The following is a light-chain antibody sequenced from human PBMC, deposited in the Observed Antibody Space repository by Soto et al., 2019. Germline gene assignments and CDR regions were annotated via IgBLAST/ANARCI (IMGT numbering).Light chain of an antibody. CDR3: QQYGASPWT. Sequence: EIVLTQSPGTLSLSPGERATLSCRASQSVSSSYLAWYQQKPGQAPRLLIYDASRRATGIPDRFSGSGSGTDFSLIIGRLEPEDFAVYICQQYGASPWTFGQGTKVDIK. J-gene: IGKJ1*01. CDR2: DAS. V-gene: IGKV3-20*01. CDR1: QSVSSSY.